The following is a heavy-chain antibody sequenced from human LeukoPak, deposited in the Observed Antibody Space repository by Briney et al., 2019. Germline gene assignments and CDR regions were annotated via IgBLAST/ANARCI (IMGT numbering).Heavy chain of an antibody. CDR2: ISGSGGST. V-gene: IGHV3-23*01. D-gene: IGHD6-13*01. J-gene: IGHJ4*02. CDR1: GFTFSSYW. CDR3: AKDIAAVGRGYYFDY. Sequence: PGGSLRLSCAASGFTFSSYWMHWVRQAPGKGLEWVSAISGSGGSTYYADSVKGRFTISRDNSKNTLYLQMNSLRAEDTAVYYCAKDIAAVGRGYYFDYWGQGTLVTVSS.